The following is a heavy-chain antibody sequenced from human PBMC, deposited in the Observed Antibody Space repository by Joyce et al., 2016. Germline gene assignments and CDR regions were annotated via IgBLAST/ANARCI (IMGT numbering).Heavy chain of an antibody. J-gene: IGHJ4*02. V-gene: IGHV3-30*18. D-gene: IGHD6-25*01. CDR2: ISYDEIYK. Sequence: QVQLVEFGGGVVQPGRSLRLFCADSGLTLSNYGVHWVRQARGKGLGWVAFISYDEIYKYYADSVKGRFTISRDNSKNTVFLEMNSLRTEDTAVYYCAKILTATYSSGWFLDYWGQGTLVTVSS. CDR1: GLTLSNYG. CDR3: AKILTATYSSGWFLDY.